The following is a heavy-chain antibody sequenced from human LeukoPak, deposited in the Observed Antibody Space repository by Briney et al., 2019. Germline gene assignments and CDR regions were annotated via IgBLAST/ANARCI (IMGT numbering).Heavy chain of an antibody. J-gene: IGHJ3*02. CDR3: ARLSSSWYGNDAFDI. D-gene: IGHD6-13*01. CDR2: IWYDGSNK. V-gene: IGHV3-33*01. Sequence: QPGGSLRLSCAASGFTFSSYGMHRVRQAPGKGLEWVAVIWYDGSNKYYADSVKGRFTISRDNSKNTLYLQMNSLRAEDTAVYYCARLSSSWYGNDAFDIWGQGTMVTVSS. CDR1: GFTFSSYG.